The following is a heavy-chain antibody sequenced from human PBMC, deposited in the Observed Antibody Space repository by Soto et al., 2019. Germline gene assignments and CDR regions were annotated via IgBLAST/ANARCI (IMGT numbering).Heavy chain of an antibody. CDR2: IYYSGST. CDR3: ARDLKQQLRYYYYYYGMDV. Sequence: SATLSLTCTVSGGSISSYYWSWIRQPPGKGLEWIGYIYYSGSTNYNPSLKSRVTISVDTSKNQFSLKLSSVTAADTAVYYCARDLKQQLRYYYYYYGMDVWGHGTTVTVS. V-gene: IGHV4-59*01. CDR1: GGSISSYY. J-gene: IGHJ6*02. D-gene: IGHD6-13*01.